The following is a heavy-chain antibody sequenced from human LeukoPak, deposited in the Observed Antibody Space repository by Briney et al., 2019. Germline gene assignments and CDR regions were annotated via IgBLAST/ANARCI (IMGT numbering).Heavy chain of an antibody. J-gene: IGHJ3*02. D-gene: IGHD6-6*01. Sequence: ASVRVSCKASGYTLTSYGISWVRQAPGQELVCLGWTNTYNGNTNYAQNSQGRVTMTIDTSTNTAYMELRSLRSDDTAVYYCVRVSSSRGKLDAFDIWGQGTMVTVSS. CDR1: GYTLTSYG. CDR2: TNTYNGNT. CDR3: VRVSSSRGKLDAFDI. V-gene: IGHV1-18*01.